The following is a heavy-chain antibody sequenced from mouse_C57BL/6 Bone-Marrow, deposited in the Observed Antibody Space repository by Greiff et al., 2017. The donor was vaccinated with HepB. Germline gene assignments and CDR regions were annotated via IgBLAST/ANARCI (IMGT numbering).Heavy chain of an antibody. CDR1: GYTFTGYW. CDR3: ARRGIYYGAMDY. D-gene: IGHD1-1*01. Sequence: QVQLQQSGAELMKPGASVKLSCKATGYTFTGYWIEWVKQRPGHGLEWIGEILPGSGSTNYNVKFKGKATFTADTSSNTAYMQLSSLTTEDSAIYYCARRGIYYGAMDYWGQGTSVTVSS. J-gene: IGHJ4*01. V-gene: IGHV1-9*01. CDR2: ILPGSGST.